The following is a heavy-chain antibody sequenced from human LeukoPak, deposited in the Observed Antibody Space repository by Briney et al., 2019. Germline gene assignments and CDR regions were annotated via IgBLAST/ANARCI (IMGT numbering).Heavy chain of an antibody. CDR3: AREDYGDPDAFDI. J-gene: IGHJ3*02. V-gene: IGHV4-30-4*08. CDR1: GGSISSGDYY. Sequence: SGTLSLTCAVSGGSISSGDYYRSGSRQPPGKGLGWIGYIYYSGSTYYNPSLKSRVTISVDTSKNQFSLKLSSVTAADTAVYYCAREDYGDPDAFDIWGQGTMVTVSS. D-gene: IGHD4-17*01. CDR2: IYYSGST.